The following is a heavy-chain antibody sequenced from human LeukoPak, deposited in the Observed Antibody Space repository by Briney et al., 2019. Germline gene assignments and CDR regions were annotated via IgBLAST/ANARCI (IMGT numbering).Heavy chain of an antibody. CDR3: ARGPNMVRA. CDR1: GGSISSSSYY. V-gene: IGHV4-39*07. Sequence: SETLSLTCTVSGGSISSSSYYWGWIRQPPGKGLEWIGEINHSGSTNYNPSLKSRVTISVDTSKNQFSLKLSSVTAADTAVYYCARGPNMVRAWGQGTLVTVSS. J-gene: IGHJ4*02. CDR2: INHSGST. D-gene: IGHD3-10*01.